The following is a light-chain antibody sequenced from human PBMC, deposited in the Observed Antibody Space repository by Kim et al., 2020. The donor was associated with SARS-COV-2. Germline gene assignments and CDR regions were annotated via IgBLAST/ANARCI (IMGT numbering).Light chain of an antibody. Sequence: DIVLTQSPDFQSVTPEETVTITCRASESIGSSFHWYQQKPGQSPKLLIKYTSQAFSGVPSRFRGSGSGTEFTLTINSLEAEDAATYFCHQTSSLPYTFGQGTKLEIK. CDR3: HQTSSLPYT. V-gene: IGKV6-21*01. CDR1: ESIGSS. J-gene: IGKJ2*01. CDR2: YTS.